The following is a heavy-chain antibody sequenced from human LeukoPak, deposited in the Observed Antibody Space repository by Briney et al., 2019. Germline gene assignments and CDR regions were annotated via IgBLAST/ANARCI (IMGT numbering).Heavy chain of an antibody. CDR3: ARFDPPYYYGSGSYDAY. CDR1: GYTFTGYY. CDR2: IYPNTGGI. V-gene: IGHV1-2*02. J-gene: IGHJ4*02. D-gene: IGHD3-10*01. Sequence: VKVSCKASGYTFTGYYMHWVRQAPGQGLEWMGWIYPNTGGIQFAQKFQGRVTMTRDTSISTAYMELSGLRSDDTAVYYCARFDPPYYYGSGSYDAYWGQGTLVTVSS.